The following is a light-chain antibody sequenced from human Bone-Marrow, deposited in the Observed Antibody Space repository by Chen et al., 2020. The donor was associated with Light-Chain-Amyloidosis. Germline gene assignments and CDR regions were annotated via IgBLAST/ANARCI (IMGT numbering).Light chain of an antibody. Sequence: EIVLTQSPGTLSLSPGERATLSCRASQSVSSSYLAWYQQKPGQAPRLLIYGASSRATGIPDRFSGSGSGTDFTLTSSRLEPEDFAVYYCQQYGSSPQVAFGRGTKVEIK. J-gene: IGKJ1*01. CDR2: GAS. CDR1: QSVSSSY. V-gene: IGKV3-20*01. CDR3: QQYGSSPQVA.